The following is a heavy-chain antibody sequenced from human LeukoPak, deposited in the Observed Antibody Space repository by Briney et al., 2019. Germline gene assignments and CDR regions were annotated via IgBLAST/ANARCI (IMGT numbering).Heavy chain of an antibody. CDR1: GGTFSSYA. V-gene: IGHV1-69*13. J-gene: IGHJ6*04. Sequence: SVKVSCKASGGTFSSYAFSWVRQAPGQGLEWMGGIIPIFGTANYAQKFQGRVTITADESTSTAYMELSSLRSEDTAVYYCARSTFPEEHYYYGMDVWGKGTTVTVSS. CDR2: IIPIFGTA. CDR3: ARSTFPEEHYYYGMDV. D-gene: IGHD1-26*01.